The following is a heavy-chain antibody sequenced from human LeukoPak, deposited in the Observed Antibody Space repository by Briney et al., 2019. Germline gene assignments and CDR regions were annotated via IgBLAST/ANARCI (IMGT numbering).Heavy chain of an antibody. J-gene: IGHJ4*02. D-gene: IGHD2-2*01. CDR2: INHSGST. V-gene: IGHV4-34*01. CDR1: GGSFSGYY. CDR3: ARWCSTSCYEDY. Sequence: SETLSLTCAVYGGSFSGYYWSWIRQPPGKGLEWIGEINHSGSTNYNPSLKSRVTISVDTSKNQFSLKLSSVTAADTAVYYCARWCSTSCYEDYWGQGTLVTVSS.